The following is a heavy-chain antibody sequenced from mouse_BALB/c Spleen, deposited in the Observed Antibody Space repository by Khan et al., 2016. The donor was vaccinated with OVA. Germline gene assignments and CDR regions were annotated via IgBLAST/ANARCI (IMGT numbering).Heavy chain of an antibody. J-gene: IGHJ3*01. D-gene: IGHD2-4*01. CDR1: GYSITSEFA. CDR3: ARKDYYDYDPFPY. V-gene: IGHV3-2*02. Sequence: EVQLQESGPGLVKPSQSLSLTCTVTGYSITSEFAWNWIRQFPGNKLEWMGYISYSGNTRYNPSFKSLISITRDTSRNQFFLQLNSVTTEDTATYYGARKDYYDYDPFPYWGQGTLVTVSA. CDR2: ISYSGNT.